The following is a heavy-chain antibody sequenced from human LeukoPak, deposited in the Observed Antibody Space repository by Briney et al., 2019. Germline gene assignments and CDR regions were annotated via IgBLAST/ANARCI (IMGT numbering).Heavy chain of an antibody. CDR1: GFTFSSYW. Sequence: GGSLRLSCAASGFTFSSYWMHWVRQAPGKGLVWVSRINSDGSSTSYADSVKGRFTISRDNAKNTLYLQMNSLRAEDTAAYYCAREVLSEGYYYGMDVWGQGTTVTVSS. V-gene: IGHV3-74*01. CDR2: INSDGSST. CDR3: AREVLSEGYYYGMDV. D-gene: IGHD3-16*02. J-gene: IGHJ6*02.